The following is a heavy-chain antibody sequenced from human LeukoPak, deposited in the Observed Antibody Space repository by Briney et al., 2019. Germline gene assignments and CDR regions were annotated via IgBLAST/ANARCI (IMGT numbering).Heavy chain of an antibody. CDR3: ARGMVYYFDY. D-gene: IGHD3-10*01. J-gene: IGHJ4*02. CDR1: GGSFSGYY. Sequence: SETLSLTCAVYGGSFSGYYWSWIRQPPGKGLEWIGEINHSGSTNYNPSLKSRVTISVDTSKNQFSLKLSSVTAADTAVYYCARGMVYYFDYWGQGTLVTVSS. CDR2: INHSGST. V-gene: IGHV4-34*01.